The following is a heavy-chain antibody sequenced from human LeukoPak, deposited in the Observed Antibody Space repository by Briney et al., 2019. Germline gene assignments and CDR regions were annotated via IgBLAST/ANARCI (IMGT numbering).Heavy chain of an antibody. CDR2: ISYDGSNK. D-gene: IGHD6-19*01. Sequence: GGSLRLSCAASGFTFSSYAMHWVRQAPGKGLEWGAVISYDGSNKYYADSVKGRFTISRDNSKNTLYLQMNSLRAEDTAVYYCARDNGAHSSGYDAFDIWGQGTMVTVSS. V-gene: IGHV3-30-3*01. CDR1: GFTFSSYA. J-gene: IGHJ3*02. CDR3: ARDNGAHSSGYDAFDI.